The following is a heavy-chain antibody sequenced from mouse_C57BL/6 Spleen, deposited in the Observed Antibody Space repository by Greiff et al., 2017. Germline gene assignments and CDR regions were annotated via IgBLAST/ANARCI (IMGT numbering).Heavy chain of an antibody. D-gene: IGHD2-1*01. J-gene: IGHJ3*01. CDR2: IDPSDSET. CDR3: ARLAYGTSWFAY. CDR1: GYTFTSYW. V-gene: IGHV1-52*01. Sequence: QVQLQQPGAELVRPGSSVKLSCKASGYTFTSYWMHWVKQRPIQGLEWIGNIDPSDSETHYNQKFKDKATLTVDKSSSTAYMQLSSLSSEDSAVYYCARLAYGTSWFAYWGQGTLVTVSA.